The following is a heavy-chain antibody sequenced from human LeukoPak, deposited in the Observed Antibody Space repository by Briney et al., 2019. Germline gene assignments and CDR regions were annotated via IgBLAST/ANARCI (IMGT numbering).Heavy chain of an antibody. CDR2: INHSGST. Sequence: SETLSLTCAVYGGSFSGYYWSWSRQPPGKVLEWIGEINHSGSTNYNPSLKSRVTISVDTSKNQFSLKMSSVTAADTAVYYCARIVYSSSTDYWGQGTLVTVSS. D-gene: IGHD6-6*01. CDR1: GGSFSGYY. CDR3: ARIVYSSSTDY. J-gene: IGHJ4*02. V-gene: IGHV4-34*01.